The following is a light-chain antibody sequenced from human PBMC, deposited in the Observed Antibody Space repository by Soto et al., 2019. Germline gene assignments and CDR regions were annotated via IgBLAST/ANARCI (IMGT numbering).Light chain of an antibody. CDR1: PSVSSN. J-gene: IGKJ2*01. V-gene: IGKV3-15*01. CDR3: QQYNDWHQT. Sequence: EIVMTQSPATLSVSPGERATLSCRASPSVSSNLACYQQKPGQAPRLLIYGASTRATGIPARFSGSGSGTEFTLTISSMQSEDFAVYYCQQYNDWHQTFGQGNKLEIK. CDR2: GAS.